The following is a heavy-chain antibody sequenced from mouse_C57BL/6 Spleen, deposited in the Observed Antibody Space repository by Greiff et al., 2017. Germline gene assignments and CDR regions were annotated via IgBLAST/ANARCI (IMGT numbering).Heavy chain of an antibody. Sequence: QVQLKESGAELVKPGASVKISCKASGYAFSSYWMNWVKQRPGKGLEWIGQIYPGDGDTNYNGKFKGKATLTADKSSSTSYMQLSSLTSEDSAVYFCARSREYDGSSPGFAYWGQGTLVTVSA. J-gene: IGHJ3*01. CDR2: IYPGDGDT. CDR1: GYAFSSYW. D-gene: IGHD1-1*01. CDR3: ARSREYDGSSPGFAY. V-gene: IGHV1-80*01.